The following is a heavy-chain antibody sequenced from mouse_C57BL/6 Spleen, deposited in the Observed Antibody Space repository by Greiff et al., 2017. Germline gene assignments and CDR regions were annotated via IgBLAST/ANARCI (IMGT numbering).Heavy chain of an antibody. V-gene: IGHV1-82*01. Sequence: QLQLQQSGPELVKPGASVKISCKASGYAFSSSWMNWVKQRPGKGLEWIGRIYPGDGDTNYNGKFKGKATLTADKSSSTAYMQLSSLTSEDSAVYYCAYNWENRSWFAYWGQETLVTVSA. J-gene: IGHJ3*01. CDR3: AYNWENRSWFAY. D-gene: IGHD4-1*01. CDR1: GYAFSSSW. CDR2: IYPGDGDT.